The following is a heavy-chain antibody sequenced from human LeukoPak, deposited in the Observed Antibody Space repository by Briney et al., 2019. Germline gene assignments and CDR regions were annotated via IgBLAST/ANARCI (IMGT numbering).Heavy chain of an antibody. D-gene: IGHD3-3*01. CDR2: INPSGGST. CDR1: GYTFTSYY. J-gene: IGHJ6*02. Sequence: ASVKVSCKASGYTFTSYYMHWVRQAPGQGLEWMGIINPSGGSTSYAQKFQGRVTMTRDTSTSTVYMELSSLRSEDTAVYYCARYYDFWSGYYSGMDVWGQGTTVTVSS. V-gene: IGHV1-46*01. CDR3: ARYYDFWSGYYSGMDV.